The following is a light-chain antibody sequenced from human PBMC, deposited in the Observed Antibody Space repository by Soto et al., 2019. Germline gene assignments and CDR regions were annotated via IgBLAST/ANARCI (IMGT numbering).Light chain of an antibody. CDR2: VAS. CDR1: QSINTY. Sequence: DIQMTQSPSSLSASVGDRVTISCRASQSINTYLNWYQQEPGKAPKVLISVASRLQTGVPSRFSGRGSGTEFTLTISSXQPEDFATYFCQQGYTTPWTFGQGTKVDIK. CDR3: QQGYTTPWT. J-gene: IGKJ1*01. V-gene: IGKV1-39*01.